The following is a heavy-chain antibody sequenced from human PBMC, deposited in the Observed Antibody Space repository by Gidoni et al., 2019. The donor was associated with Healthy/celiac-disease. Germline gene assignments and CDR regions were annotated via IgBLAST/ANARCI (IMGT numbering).Heavy chain of an antibody. CDR2: INHSGST. CDR1: SGYY. J-gene: IGHJ6*02. CDR3: ASLVGGYCSGGSCYYYGMDV. Sequence: SGYYWSWIRQPPGKGLEWIGEINHSGSTNYNPSLKSRVTISVDTSKNQFSLKLSSVTAADTAVYYCASLVGGYCSGGSCYYYGMDVWGQGTTVTVSS. V-gene: IGHV4-34*01. D-gene: IGHD2-15*01.